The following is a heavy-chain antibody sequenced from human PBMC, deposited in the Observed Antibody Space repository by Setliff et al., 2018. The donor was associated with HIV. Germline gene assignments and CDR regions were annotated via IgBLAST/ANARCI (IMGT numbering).Heavy chain of an antibody. CDR3: ARRTPRLVDAFDI. J-gene: IGHJ3*02. Sequence: SETLSLTCTVSGDSISRSSYYWGWIRQPPGKGLEWIGNIYTTGSTNYNPSLKSRVTIPVDTSKNQFSLKLSSVTAADTAVYYCARRTPRLVDAFDIWGQGTMVTVSS. CDR2: IYTTGST. CDR1: GDSISRSSYY. V-gene: IGHV4-61*05. D-gene: IGHD6-19*01.